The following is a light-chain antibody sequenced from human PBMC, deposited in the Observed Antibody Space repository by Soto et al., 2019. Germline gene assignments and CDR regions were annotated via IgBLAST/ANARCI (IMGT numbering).Light chain of an antibody. Sequence: EIVLTLSPCPHSVSQGESVNLGGSPIKCVSSNYITWYQQKPGQSPRLLIYGASTRATGIPARFSGSVSGTQFTLTFSCLQSEDFAVYYCQQYNNWPPAWTFGQGTKVDIK. CDR3: QQYNNWPPAWT. CDR2: GAS. CDR1: KCVSSN. J-gene: IGKJ1*01. V-gene: IGKV3-15*01.